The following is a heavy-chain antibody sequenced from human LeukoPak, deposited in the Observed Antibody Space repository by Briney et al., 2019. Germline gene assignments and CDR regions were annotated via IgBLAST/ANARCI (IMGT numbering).Heavy chain of an antibody. CDR3: ARAYYCGGGGCKLEY. D-gene: IGHD2-21*01. J-gene: IGHJ4*02. V-gene: IGHV5-51*01. CDR2: IYPGDSDT. Sequence: GESLKISCQGSGYSFNTYWIAWVRQMPGKGLEWMGIIYPGDSDTRYSPSFQGQITMSADKSINTAYLRGSSLKASDTAMYYCARAYYCGGGGCKLEYWGQGTLVTVSS. CDR1: GYSFNTYW.